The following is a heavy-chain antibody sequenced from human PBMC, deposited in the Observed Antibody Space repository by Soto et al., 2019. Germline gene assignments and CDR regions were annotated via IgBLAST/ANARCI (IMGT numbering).Heavy chain of an antibody. J-gene: IGHJ5*02. Sequence: GASVKVSCKASGYSFTEYYTHWVRQAPGQGLEWMGWINPISGGTNSAQKFQGRVTMTRDSSISTAYMELTRLTSDDTAVYYCARGTPVWFDPWGQGTLVTVSS. CDR2: INPISGGT. CDR1: GYSFTEYY. D-gene: IGHD3-10*01. CDR3: ARGTPVWFDP. V-gene: IGHV1-2*02.